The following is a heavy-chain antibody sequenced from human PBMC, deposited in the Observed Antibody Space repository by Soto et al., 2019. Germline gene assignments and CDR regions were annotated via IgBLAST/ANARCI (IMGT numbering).Heavy chain of an antibody. V-gene: IGHV4-59*08. CDR3: ARLEEIYYYYYMDV. J-gene: IGHJ6*03. CDR1: GGSISSYY. CDR2: IYYSGST. Sequence: SETLSLTCTVSGGSISSYYWSWIRQPPGKGLEWIGYIYYSGSTNYNPSLKSRVTISVDTSKNQFSLKLSSVTAADTAVYYCARLEEIYYYYYMDVWGKGTTVTVSS.